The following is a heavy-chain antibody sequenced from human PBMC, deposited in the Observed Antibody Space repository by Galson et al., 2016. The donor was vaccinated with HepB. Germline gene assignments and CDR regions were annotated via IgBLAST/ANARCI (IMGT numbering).Heavy chain of an antibody. Sequence: SETLSLTCSVSGGSVTSDICYWSWIRWSPGKGLEWIGYIYYTGSTNYKPSFSSRVTISVDTSKNQFSLRLTSVTAADTAVYYCAREMGRAAAGHNWFDPWGQGTLVTVSS. J-gene: IGHJ5*02. CDR2: IYYTGST. CDR1: GGSVTSDICY. V-gene: IGHV4-61*01. D-gene: IGHD6-13*01. CDR3: AREMGRAAAGHNWFDP.